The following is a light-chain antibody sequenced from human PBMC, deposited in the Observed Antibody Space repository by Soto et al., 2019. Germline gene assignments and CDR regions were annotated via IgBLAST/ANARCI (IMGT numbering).Light chain of an antibody. Sequence: EIVLTQSPGTLSLSPGERATLSCRASQSVSVNSLAWYQQKGGQAPRLLIYAASTRATGVPDRFSGTGSGTDFALTISRLETDDSAVYYCQQYGGSPFTFGPGPKVDTK. CDR2: AAS. V-gene: IGKV3-20*01. CDR1: QSVSVNS. CDR3: QQYGGSPFT. J-gene: IGKJ3*01.